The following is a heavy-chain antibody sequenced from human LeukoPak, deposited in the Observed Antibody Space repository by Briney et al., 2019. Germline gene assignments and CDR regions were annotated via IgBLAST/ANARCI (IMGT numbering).Heavy chain of an antibody. CDR2: INSDESST. Sequence: GGSLRLSCAASGFTFSSYWMHWVRQAPGKGLVWVSRINSDESSTTYADSVKGRFTISRDNAENTLYLQMNSLRAEDTAVYYCARVKGELNFDYWGQGTLVTVSS. V-gene: IGHV3-74*01. CDR3: ARVKGELNFDY. J-gene: IGHJ4*02. D-gene: IGHD1-26*01. CDR1: GFTFSSYW.